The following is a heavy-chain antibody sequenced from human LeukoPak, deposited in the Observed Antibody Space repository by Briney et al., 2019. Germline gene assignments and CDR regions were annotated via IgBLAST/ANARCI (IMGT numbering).Heavy chain of an antibody. CDR3: ARHPGQAWFDP. J-gene: IGHJ5*02. CDR1: GYSFSTYW. D-gene: IGHD3-10*01. CDR2: IYPGDSDT. V-gene: IGHV5-51*01. Sequence: GESLKISCKGSGYSFSTYWTGWVRQMPGKGLEWMGIIYPGDSDTRYSPSFQGQVTISADKAINTAYLQWSSLKASDTAVYYCARHPGQAWFDPWGQGTLVTVSS.